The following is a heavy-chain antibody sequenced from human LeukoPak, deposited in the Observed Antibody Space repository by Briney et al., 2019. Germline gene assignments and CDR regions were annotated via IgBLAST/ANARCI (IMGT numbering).Heavy chain of an antibody. CDR1: GGSISSSSYY. J-gene: IGHJ5*02. D-gene: IGHD3-3*01. V-gene: IGHV4-39*01. Sequence: NSSETLSLTCTVSGGSISSSSYYWGWIRQPPGKGLEWIGSIYYSGSTYYNPSLKSRVTISVDTSKNQFSLKLSSVTAADTAVYYCARHRRITIFGVVTQDNWFDPWGQGTLVTVSS. CDR3: ARHRRITIFGVVTQDNWFDP. CDR2: IYYSGST.